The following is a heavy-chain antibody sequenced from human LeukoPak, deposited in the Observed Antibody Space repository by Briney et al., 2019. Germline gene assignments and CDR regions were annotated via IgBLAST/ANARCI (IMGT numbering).Heavy chain of an antibody. D-gene: IGHD4-23*01. V-gene: IGHV3-74*01. J-gene: IGHJ4*02. CDR1: GFSFSSYW. CDR2: INTDGSAT. Sequence: GGSLRLSCAASGFSFSSYWMHWVRQAPGKGLLWVSRINTDGSATYYADSVKGRFTISRDNAKNTVYLQMNSLRAEDTAVYYCARDHYGGNSDYWGQGTLVTVSS. CDR3: ARDHYGGNSDY.